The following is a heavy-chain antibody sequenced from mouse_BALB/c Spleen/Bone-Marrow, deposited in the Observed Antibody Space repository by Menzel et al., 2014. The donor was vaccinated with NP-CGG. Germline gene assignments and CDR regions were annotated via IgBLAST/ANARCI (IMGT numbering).Heavy chain of an antibody. J-gene: IGHJ2*01. Sequence: QRVESGAELVRPGTSVKVSCKASGYAFTNXLXEWVXQRPXXGXXWXXVINPGSGGTNYNEKFKGKATLTADNSSNTAYMHLSSLTSDDSAVYFCARGGHGSYWGQGTTLTVSS. CDR3: ARGGHGSY. CDR2: INPGSGGT. D-gene: IGHD2-2*01. CDR1: GYAFTNXL. V-gene: IGHV1-54*01.